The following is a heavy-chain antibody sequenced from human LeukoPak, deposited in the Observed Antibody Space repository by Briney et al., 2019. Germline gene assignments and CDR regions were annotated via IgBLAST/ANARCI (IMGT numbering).Heavy chain of an antibody. CDR1: GGSLSGYY. Sequence: SETLSLTCAVSGGSLSGYYWSWIRQPPGKGLEWIGEINHSGSTNYNPSLKSRVTISVDTSKNQFSLKVSSVTAADTAVYYCARGPYSSSWSDAFDIWGQGTMVAVSS. V-gene: IGHV4-34*01. CDR2: INHSGST. D-gene: IGHD6-13*01. CDR3: ARGPYSSSWSDAFDI. J-gene: IGHJ3*02.